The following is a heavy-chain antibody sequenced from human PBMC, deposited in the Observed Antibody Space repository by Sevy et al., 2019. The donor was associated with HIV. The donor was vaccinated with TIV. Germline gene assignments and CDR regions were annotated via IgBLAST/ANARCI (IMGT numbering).Heavy chain of an antibody. D-gene: IGHD3-16*01. Sequence: GGSLRLSCAASGFTFSANWMNWVRQAPGKGLEWVANIKADGSDKHYVDSVEGRFTISRDNAKNLLFLQMNSLRVEDTAVYYCAHETFGRFESWGQRTQVTVSS. J-gene: IGHJ4*02. CDR3: AHETFGRFES. CDR1: GFTFSANW. V-gene: IGHV3-7*01. CDR2: IKADGSDK.